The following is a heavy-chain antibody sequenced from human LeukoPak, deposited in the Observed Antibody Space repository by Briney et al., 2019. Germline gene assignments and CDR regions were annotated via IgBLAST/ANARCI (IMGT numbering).Heavy chain of an antibody. Sequence: PGGSLRLSCAASGFTFSSSTMNWVRQAPGKGLEWVSSITSSSSCKYYADSVKGRFTISRDNAKNSLYLQMNSLRAEDTAVYYCARDPLDWGQGTLVTVSS. CDR1: GFTFSSST. CDR2: ITSSSSCK. CDR3: ARDPLD. J-gene: IGHJ4*02. V-gene: IGHV3-21*01.